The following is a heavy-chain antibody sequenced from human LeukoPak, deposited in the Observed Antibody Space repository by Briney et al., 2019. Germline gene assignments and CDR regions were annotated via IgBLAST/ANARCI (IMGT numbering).Heavy chain of an antibody. J-gene: IGHJ4*02. CDR2: INQDGSEK. CDR1: RFTFSSYW. V-gene: IGHV3-7*01. D-gene: IGHD6-19*01. CDR3: ASYPAGWSFDY. Sequence: GGSLRLSCAASRFTFSSYWMSWVRQAPGKGLEWVANINQDGSEKYYVDSVKGRFTVSRDNAKNSLYLQMNSLRAEDTAVYYCASYPAGWSFDYWGQGTLVTVSS.